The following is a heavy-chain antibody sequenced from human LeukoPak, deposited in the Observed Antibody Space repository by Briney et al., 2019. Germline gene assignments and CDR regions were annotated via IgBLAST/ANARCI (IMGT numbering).Heavy chain of an antibody. Sequence: SETLSLTCTVSGGSISNYYWSWIRQPPGKGLEWIGYIDYSGDTNYNPSLKSRVIMSVDTSKNQFSLKLSSVTAADTAVYYCARGDVYNSGWPYFDYWGLGALVTVSS. CDR1: GGSISNYY. CDR2: IDYSGDT. J-gene: IGHJ4*02. CDR3: ARGDVYNSGWPYFDY. V-gene: IGHV4-59*01. D-gene: IGHD6-19*01.